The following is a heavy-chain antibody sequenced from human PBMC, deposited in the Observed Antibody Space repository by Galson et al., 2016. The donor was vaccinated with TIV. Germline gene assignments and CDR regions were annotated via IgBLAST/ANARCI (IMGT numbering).Heavy chain of an antibody. V-gene: IGHV3-9*01. CDR1: GFSFHDYG. J-gene: IGHJ6*02. CDR2: ISSNSVYL. CDR3: VKALGYGYGSPQDYYYGMDA. D-gene: IGHD5-18*01. Sequence: SLRLSCAASGFSFHDYGMHWVRQAPGKGLEWVSGISSNSVYLGYANSVRGRFTISRENAKSPIFLQMNSIRSEETASYYCVKALGYGYGSPQDYYYGMDAWGQGTSVIVSS.